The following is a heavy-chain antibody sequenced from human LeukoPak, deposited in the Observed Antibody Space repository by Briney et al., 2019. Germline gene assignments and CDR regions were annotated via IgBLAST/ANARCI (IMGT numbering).Heavy chain of an antibody. V-gene: IGHV1-8*01. Sequence: ASVKVSCKASGYTFTSYDINWVRQATGQGLEWMGWMNPNSGNTGYAQKFQGRVTMTRNTSISTAYMELSSLRSEDTAVYYCATGLIVVVPAAERYYYMDVWGKGTTVTVSS. CDR2: MNPNSGNT. CDR1: GYTFTSYD. J-gene: IGHJ6*03. D-gene: IGHD2-2*01. CDR3: ATGLIVVVPAAERYYYMDV.